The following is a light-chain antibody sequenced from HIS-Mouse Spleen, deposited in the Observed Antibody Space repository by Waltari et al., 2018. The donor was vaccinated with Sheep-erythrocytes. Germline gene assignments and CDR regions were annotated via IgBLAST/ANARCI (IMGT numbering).Light chain of an antibody. Sequence: QSALTQPPSASGSPGQSVPISCPGTSSDVGGYNSVPWYQQHPGKAPKLMIYEVSKRPSGVPDRFSGSKSGNTASLTVSGLQAEDEADYYCSSYAGSNNWVFGGGTKLTVL. CDR2: EVS. V-gene: IGLV2-8*01. J-gene: IGLJ3*02. CDR1: SSDVGGYNS. CDR3: SSYAGSNNWV.